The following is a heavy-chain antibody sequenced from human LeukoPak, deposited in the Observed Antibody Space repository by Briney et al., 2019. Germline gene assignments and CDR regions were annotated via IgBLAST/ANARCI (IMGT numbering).Heavy chain of an antibody. J-gene: IGHJ4*02. CDR2: FDPEDGET. V-gene: IGHV1-24*01. D-gene: IGHD6-19*01. CDR3: ATDRDSSGLFDY. Sequence: ASVKVSCKVSGYTLTELSMHWVRQAPGKGLEWMGGFDPEDGETIYAQKFQGRVTMTEDTSTDTAYMELSSLRSEDTDVYYCATDRDSSGLFDYWGQGTLVTVSS. CDR1: GYTLTELS.